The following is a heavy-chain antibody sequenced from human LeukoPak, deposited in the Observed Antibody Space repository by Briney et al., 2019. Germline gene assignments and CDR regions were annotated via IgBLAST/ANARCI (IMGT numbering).Heavy chain of an antibody. V-gene: IGHV3-23*01. D-gene: IGHD4-17*01. Sequence: PGGALRLSCAASGFLFSSYGMAWVPQAPGKGVELVSAISGSGSGGSTYYADSVKGRFTISRDNSKNTLYLQMNSLRVEDTAVYYCAKATSVTTLFDYWGQGTLVTVSS. CDR2: ISGSGSGGST. CDR1: GFLFSSYG. J-gene: IGHJ4*02. CDR3: AKATSVTTLFDY.